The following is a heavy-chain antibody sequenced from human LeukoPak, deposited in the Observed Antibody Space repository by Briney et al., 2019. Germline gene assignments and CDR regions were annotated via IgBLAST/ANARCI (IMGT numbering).Heavy chain of an antibody. CDR3: ARLGPGGPFDI. V-gene: IGHV3-48*02. J-gene: IGHJ3*02. CDR2: ISGNSDTI. CDR1: GFTFSSYN. Sequence: GGSLRLSCAAPGFTFSSYNMNWVRQAPGKGLEWVSYISGNSDTIHYADSVKGRFTISRDNARNSLSLQMNSLRDEDTAVYYCARLGPGGPFDIWGQGTVVTVSS.